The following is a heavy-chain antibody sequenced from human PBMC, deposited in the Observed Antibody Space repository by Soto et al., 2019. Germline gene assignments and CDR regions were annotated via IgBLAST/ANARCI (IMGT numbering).Heavy chain of an antibody. J-gene: IGHJ4*02. CDR3: VRGPDYEGYFDY. CDR1: GTTFSNFA. Sequence: QVRLVQSGAEVKKTESSVKVSCEASGTTFSNFAIGWVRQAPGQGLEWMGGIILPFGTPNYAQKFQGRVTISEDESMTTVYMELRGLRSGDTAVYYCVRGPDYEGYFDYWGQGPLVTVSS. D-gene: IGHD3-22*01. V-gene: IGHV1-69*12. CDR2: IILPFGTP.